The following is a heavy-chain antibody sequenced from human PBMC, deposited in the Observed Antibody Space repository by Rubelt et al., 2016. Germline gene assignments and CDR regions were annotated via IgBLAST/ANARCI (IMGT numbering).Heavy chain of an antibody. V-gene: IGHV3-23*04. Sequence: EVQLVESGGGLVQPGGSLRLSCAASGFTFSSYAMSWVRQAPGKGLEWVSAISGSGGSKYSADSWKGRFTISRDNAKNTLYLQMNSLRAEDTAVYYCATLGTIVVGQNFDYWGQGTLVTVSS. CDR1: GFTFSSYA. CDR3: ATLGTIVVGQNFDY. CDR2: ISGSGGSK. D-gene: IGHD3-22*01. J-gene: IGHJ4*02.